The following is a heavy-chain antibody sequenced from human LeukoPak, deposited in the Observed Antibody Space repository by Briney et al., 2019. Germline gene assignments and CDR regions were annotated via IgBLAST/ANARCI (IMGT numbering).Heavy chain of an antibody. J-gene: IGHJ4*02. D-gene: IGHD6-6*01. Sequence: PGGSLRLSCEASGFTFSSYWISWVRQAPGKGLEWVANIKQDGSQRYYADSLKGRFTVSRDNAENSLYLQMNSLGAEDTAVYYCASSSSSWADFDYWGQGTLVTVSS. CDR3: ASSSSSWADFDY. V-gene: IGHV3-7*01. CDR1: GFTFSSYW. CDR2: IKQDGSQR.